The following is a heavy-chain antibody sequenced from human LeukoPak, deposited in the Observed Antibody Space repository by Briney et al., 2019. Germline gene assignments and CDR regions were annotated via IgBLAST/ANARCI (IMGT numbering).Heavy chain of an antibody. Sequence: SGPALVKPTQTLTLTCTFSGFSLSTSGMCVSWIRQPPGKALEWLARIDWDDDKYYSTSLKTRLTISKDTSKNQVVLTITNVDPVDTATYYCARTRTTVVTPSYYFDYWGQGTLVTVSS. D-gene: IGHD4-23*01. CDR1: GFSLSTSGMC. CDR3: ARTRTTVVTPSYYFDY. V-gene: IGHV2-70*11. CDR2: IDWDDDK. J-gene: IGHJ4*02.